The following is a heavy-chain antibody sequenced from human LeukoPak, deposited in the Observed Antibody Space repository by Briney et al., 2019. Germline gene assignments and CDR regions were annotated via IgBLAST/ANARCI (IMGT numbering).Heavy chain of an antibody. CDR1: GYSFTTYW. V-gene: IGHV5-51*01. CDR3: ARHSPPTVGDY. D-gene: IGHD4-23*01. CDR2: IYPGDSDT. J-gene: IGHJ4*02. Sequence: GESPKISCKGSGYSFTTYWIAWVRQMPGKGLEWMGIIYPGDSDTRYSPSFQGQVTISADKSISTAYLQWSSLKASDTAMYFCARHSPPTVGDYWGQGTLVTVSS.